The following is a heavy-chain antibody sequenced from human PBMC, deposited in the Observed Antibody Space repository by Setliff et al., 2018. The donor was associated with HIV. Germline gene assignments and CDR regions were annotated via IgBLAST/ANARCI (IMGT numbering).Heavy chain of an antibody. CDR1: GFTFSDYY. D-gene: IGHD3-3*01. Sequence: LRLSCAASGFTFSDYYMSWIRQAPGKGLEWVSYISSSGIIIYYGDSVKGRFTISRDNAKKSLYLQMNSLRAEDTAVYYCARGWSLLYYDFWSGPNYYYMDVWGKGTTVTVSS. J-gene: IGHJ6*03. CDR2: ISSSGIII. V-gene: IGHV3-11*04. CDR3: ARGWSLLYYDFWSGPNYYYMDV.